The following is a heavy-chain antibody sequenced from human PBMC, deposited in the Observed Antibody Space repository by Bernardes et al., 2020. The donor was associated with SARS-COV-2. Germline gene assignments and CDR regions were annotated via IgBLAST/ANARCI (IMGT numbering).Heavy chain of an antibody. CDR2: ISWNSGSI. CDR3: AKDYGSGSSFFAY. J-gene: IGHJ4*02. CDR1: GFTFDGYA. Sequence: GGALRLSCAASGFTFDGYAMYWVRQAPGKGLEWVSSISWNSGSIGYADSVKGRFTISRDNAKNSLYLQMNFLRAEDTALYYCAKDYGSGSSFFAYWGQGTLVTVS. D-gene: IGHD3-10*01. V-gene: IGHV3-9*01.